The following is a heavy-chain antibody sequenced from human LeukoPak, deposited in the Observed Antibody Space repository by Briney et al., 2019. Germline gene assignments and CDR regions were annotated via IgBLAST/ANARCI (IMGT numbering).Heavy chain of an antibody. CDR2: ISSSGSTI. D-gene: IGHD6-19*01. CDR3: ARNSFGSVAGFDY. V-gene: IGHV3-48*03. CDR1: GFTFSSYE. J-gene: IGHJ4*02. Sequence: GGSLRLSCAASGFTFSSYEMNWVRQAPGKGLEWVSYISSSGSTIYYADSVKGRFTISRDNAKNSLYLQMNSLRVEDTAVYYCARNSFGSVAGFDYWGQGTLVTVSS.